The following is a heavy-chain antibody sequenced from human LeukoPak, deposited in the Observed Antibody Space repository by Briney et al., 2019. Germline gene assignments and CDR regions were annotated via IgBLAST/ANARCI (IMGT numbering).Heavy chain of an antibody. J-gene: IGHJ4*02. Sequence: GRSLRLSCAASGFAFSSYAMHWVRQAPGKGLEWVALISNDGRDKYHADSVKGRFTISRDNSKNMVYLQMTSLRAEDTAVYYYARDPVSIGLRINSDYWAQGALVTVSS. CDR1: GFAFSSYA. CDR2: ISNDGRDK. CDR3: ARDPVSIGLRINSDY. D-gene: IGHD2-15*01. V-gene: IGHV3-30*04.